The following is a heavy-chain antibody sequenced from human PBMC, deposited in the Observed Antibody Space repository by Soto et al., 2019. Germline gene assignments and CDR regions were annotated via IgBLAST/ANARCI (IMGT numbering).Heavy chain of an antibody. Sequence: PSETLSLTCTVSGGSISSYYWSWIRQPPGKGLEWIGYIFYSGSTNYNPSLKSRVTISVDTSKNQFSLKLSSVTAADTAVYYCARERKDYYDSSGYFDYWGQGISVTVSS. CDR1: GGSISSYY. D-gene: IGHD3-22*01. CDR3: ARERKDYYDSSGYFDY. CDR2: IFYSGST. J-gene: IGHJ4*02. V-gene: IGHV4-59*01.